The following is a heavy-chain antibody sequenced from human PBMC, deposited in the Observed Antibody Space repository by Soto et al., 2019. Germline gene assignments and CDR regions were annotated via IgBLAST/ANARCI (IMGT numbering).Heavy chain of an antibody. CDR1: GYSFTSYW. V-gene: IGHV5-10-1*01. J-gene: IGHJ6*02. CDR3: ARHYICRGGDCYYYGMDV. Sequence: PGESLKISCKGSGYSFTSYWISWVRQMPGKGLEWMGRIDPSDSYTNYSPSFQGHVTISADKSISTAYLQWSSLKASDTAIYYCARHYICRGGDCYYYGMDVWGQGTTVTVSS. D-gene: IGHD3-16*01. CDR2: IDPSDSYT.